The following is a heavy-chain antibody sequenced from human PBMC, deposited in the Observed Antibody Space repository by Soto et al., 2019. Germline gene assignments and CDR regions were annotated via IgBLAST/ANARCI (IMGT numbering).Heavy chain of an antibody. Sequence: GASVKVSCKASGYTFTSYYMHWVRQAPGQGLEWMGIINPSGGSTSYAQKFQGRVTMTRGTSTSTVYMELSSLRSEDTAVYYCATAERAVAGLYYYYGMDVWGQGTTGTVS. D-gene: IGHD6-19*01. CDR3: ATAERAVAGLYYYYGMDV. CDR1: GYTFTSYY. CDR2: INPSGGST. J-gene: IGHJ6*02. V-gene: IGHV1-46*01.